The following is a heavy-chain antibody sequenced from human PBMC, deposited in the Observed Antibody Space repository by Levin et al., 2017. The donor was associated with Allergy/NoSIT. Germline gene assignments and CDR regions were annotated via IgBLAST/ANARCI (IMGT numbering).Heavy chain of an antibody. D-gene: IGHD6-13*01. CDR2: IIPIFGTA. CDR3: ARVSAAAGYNWFDP. Sequence: KISCKASGGTFSSYAISWVRQAPGQGLEWMGGIIPIFGTANYAQKFQGRVTITADKSTSTAYMELSSLRSEDTAVYYCARVSAAAGYNWFDPWGQGTLVTVSS. J-gene: IGHJ5*02. V-gene: IGHV1-69*06. CDR1: GGTFSSYA.